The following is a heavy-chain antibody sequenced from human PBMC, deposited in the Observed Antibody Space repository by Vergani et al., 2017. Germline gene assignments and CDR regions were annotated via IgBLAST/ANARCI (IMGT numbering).Heavy chain of an antibody. CDR3: ARGDKDSSGWYDY. D-gene: IGHD6-19*01. CDR2: IYYSGST. V-gene: IGHV4-59*01. Sequence: QVQLQESGPGLVKPSETLSLTCTVSGGSISSYYWSWIRQPPGKGLEWIGYIYYSGSTNYNPSLKSRVTISVDTSKNQFSLKLSSVTAADTAVYYCARGDKDSSGWYDYWGQGTLVTVSS. J-gene: IGHJ4*02. CDR1: GGSISSYY.